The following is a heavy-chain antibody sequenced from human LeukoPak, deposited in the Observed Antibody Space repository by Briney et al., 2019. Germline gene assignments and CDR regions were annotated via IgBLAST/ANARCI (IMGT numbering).Heavy chain of an antibody. CDR1: GFTFSSYSGFTFSSYA. D-gene: IGHD6-13*01. J-gene: IGHJ4*02. V-gene: IGHV3-23*01. CDR2: ISGSGGST. CDR3: AKIIMLYSSLLDY. Sequence: GGSLRLSCAASGFTFSSYSGFTFSSYAMSWVRQAPGKGLEWVSAISGSGGSTYYADSVKGRFTISRDNSKNTLYLQMNSLRAEDTAVYYCAKIIMLYSSLLDYWGQGTLVTVSS.